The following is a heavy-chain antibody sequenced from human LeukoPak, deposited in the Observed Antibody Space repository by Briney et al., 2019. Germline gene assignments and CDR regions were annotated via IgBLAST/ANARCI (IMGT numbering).Heavy chain of an antibody. D-gene: IGHD6-19*01. CDR2: IYHSGST. CDR1: GYSISSGYY. V-gene: IGHV4-38-2*01. Sequence: PSETLSLTCAVSGYSISSGYYWGCIRQPPGKGLEWIGSIYHSGSTYYNPSLKSRVTISVDTSKNQFSLKLSSVTAADTAVYYCARHGYSSGWYLFAFDPWGQGTLVTVSS. CDR3: ARHGYSSGWYLFAFDP. J-gene: IGHJ5*02.